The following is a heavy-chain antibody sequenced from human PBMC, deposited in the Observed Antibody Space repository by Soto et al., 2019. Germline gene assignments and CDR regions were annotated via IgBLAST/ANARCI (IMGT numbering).Heavy chain of an antibody. CDR3: ARRGSGSYYDY. J-gene: IGHJ4*02. CDR1: GFTFSSES. CDR2: ISSSSSHI. V-gene: IGHV3-21*04. Sequence: GGSLRLSCAASGFTFSSESMNWVRQAPGKGLEWVSSISSSSSHIYYADSVKGRFTISRDNAKNSLYLQMNSLRAEDTAVYYCARRGSGSYYDYWGQGTLVTVPQ. D-gene: IGHD1-26*01.